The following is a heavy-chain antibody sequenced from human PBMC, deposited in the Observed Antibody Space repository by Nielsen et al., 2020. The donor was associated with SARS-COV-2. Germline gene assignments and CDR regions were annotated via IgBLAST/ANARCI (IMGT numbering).Heavy chain of an antibody. CDR2: IYSSGWST. Sequence: SETLSLTCSVSGDSITSGGYYWTWIRQQPGKGLEWIGYIYSSGWSTYYNPSLNSRVSISVDTSKNQFSLTLSSVTAADTAVYYCARDEYWGQGTLVTVSS. CDR1: GDSITSGGYY. CDR3: ARDEY. J-gene: IGHJ4*02. V-gene: IGHV4-31*03.